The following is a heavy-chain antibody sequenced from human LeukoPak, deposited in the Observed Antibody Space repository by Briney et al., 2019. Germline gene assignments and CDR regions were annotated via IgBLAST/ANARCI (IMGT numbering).Heavy chain of an antibody. J-gene: IGHJ4*02. D-gene: IGHD3-9*01. CDR3: ARGRGDILTGYYYFDY. V-gene: IGHV4-30-2*01. Sequence: SQTLSLTCAVSGGSISSGGYSWIWFRQPPGKGLEWIGYIYHSGSTYYNPSLKSRVTISVDRSKNQFSLKLSSVTAADTAVYYCARGRGDILTGYYYFDYWGQGPLVTVSS. CDR2: IYHSGST. CDR1: GGSISSGGYS.